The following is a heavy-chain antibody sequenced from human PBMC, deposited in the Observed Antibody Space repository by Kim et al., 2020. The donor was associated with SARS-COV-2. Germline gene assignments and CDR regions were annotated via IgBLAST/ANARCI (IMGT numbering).Heavy chain of an antibody. CDR3: ARADYDSSAKTGAFDI. CDR2: IYYSGST. D-gene: IGHD3-22*01. J-gene: IGHJ3*02. V-gene: IGHV4-59*01. Sequence: SETLSLTCTVSGGSISSYYWSWIRQPPGKGLEWIGYIYYSGSTNYNPSLKSRVTISVDTSKNQFSLKLSSVTAADTAVYYCARADYDSSAKTGAFDIWGQGTMVTVSS. CDR1: GGSISSYY.